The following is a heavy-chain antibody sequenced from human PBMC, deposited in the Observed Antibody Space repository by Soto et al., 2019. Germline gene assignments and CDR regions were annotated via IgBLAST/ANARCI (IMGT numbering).Heavy chain of an antibody. V-gene: IGHV1-3*01. Sequence: ASVKVSCKASGYTFTSYAMHWVRQAPGQRLEWMGWINAGNGNTKYSQKFQGRVTITRDTSASTAYMELSSLRSEDTAVYYCARRSGSGWYWSDYYYGMDVWGQGTTVTVSS. CDR1: GYTFTSYA. CDR2: INAGNGNT. D-gene: IGHD6-19*01. J-gene: IGHJ6*02. CDR3: ARRSGSGWYWSDYYYGMDV.